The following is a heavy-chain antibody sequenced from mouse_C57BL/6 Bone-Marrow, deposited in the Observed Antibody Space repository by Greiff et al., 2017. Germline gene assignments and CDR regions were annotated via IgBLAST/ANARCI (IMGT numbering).Heavy chain of an antibody. CDR1: GYTFTSYD. J-gene: IGHJ1*03. V-gene: IGHV1-85*01. CDR3: ARLEFDGSSGDWYFEG. Sequence: QVQLQQSGPELVKPGASVKLSCKASGYTFTSYDINWVKQRPGQGLEWIGWIYPRVGSTKYNEKFKGKATLTVDTSSSTAYMELHSLTSEDSAVYFCARLEFDGSSGDWYFEGWGTGTTVTVSS. D-gene: IGHD1-1*01. CDR2: IYPRVGST.